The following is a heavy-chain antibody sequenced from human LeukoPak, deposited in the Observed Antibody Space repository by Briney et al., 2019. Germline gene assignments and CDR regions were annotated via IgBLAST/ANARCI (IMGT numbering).Heavy chain of an antibody. V-gene: IGHV1-18*01. CDR1: GYTFTSYG. D-gene: IGHD3-10*01. CDR2: ISAYNGNT. CDR3: ATMLGSGSVNYLFDY. J-gene: IGHJ4*02. Sequence: ASVKVSCKASGYTFTSYGISWVRQAPGQGLEWMGWISAYNGNTNYAQKLQGRVTMTTDTSTSTAYMELRSLRSDDTAVYYCATMLGSGSVNYLFDYWGQGTLVTVSS.